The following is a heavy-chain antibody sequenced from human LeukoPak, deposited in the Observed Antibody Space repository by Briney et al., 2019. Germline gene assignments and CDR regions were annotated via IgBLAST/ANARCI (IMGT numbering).Heavy chain of an antibody. V-gene: IGHV4-34*01. CDR1: GFSVSTYG. CDR2: INHSGST. Sequence: GSLRLSCAASGFSVSTYGMNWIRQPPGKGLEWSGDINHSGSTNYNPSLKSRVTISVDTSKNQFSLRLRFVTAADTAMYYCARFKRRQVTPDYWGQGTLVTVSS. CDR3: ARFKRRQVTPDY. J-gene: IGHJ4*02. D-gene: IGHD2-15*01.